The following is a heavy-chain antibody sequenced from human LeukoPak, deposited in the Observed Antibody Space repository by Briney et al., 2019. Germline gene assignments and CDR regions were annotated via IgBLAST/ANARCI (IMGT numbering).Heavy chain of an antibody. V-gene: IGHV4-59*01. CDR3: ARGAPYYYDSSGYLFDY. Sequence: NTSETLSLTCTVSGGSINSYYWSWIRQPPGKGLEWIGYIYYSGSTNYNPSLQSRVTISVDTSKNQFSLKLSSVTAADTAVYYCARGAPYYYDSSGYLFDYWGQGTLVTVSS. D-gene: IGHD3-22*01. J-gene: IGHJ4*02. CDR1: GGSINSYY. CDR2: IYYSGST.